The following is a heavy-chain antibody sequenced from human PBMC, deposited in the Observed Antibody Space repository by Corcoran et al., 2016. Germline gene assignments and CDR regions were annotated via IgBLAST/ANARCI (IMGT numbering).Heavy chain of an antibody. CDR1: GYIFTSHW. CDR2: INPSGGST. D-gene: IGHD6-6*01. Sequence: QVQLVQSGAEVKKPGATVKVSCKASGYIFTSHWMHWVRQAPGQGLEWVGIINPSGGSTSYAQKFQGRVTVTRDTSTSTVYMELSSLTSADTAVYYCARDWSIEGRGWWFDPWGQGTLVTVSS. V-gene: IGHV1-46*01. J-gene: IGHJ5*02. CDR3: ARDWSIEGRGWWFDP.